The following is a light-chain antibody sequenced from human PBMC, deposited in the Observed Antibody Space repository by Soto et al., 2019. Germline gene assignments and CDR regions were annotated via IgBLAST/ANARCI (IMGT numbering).Light chain of an antibody. CDR3: QQRWHCPPT. Sequence: EIVLTQSPATLSLSPGERATLSCRASQSVSSYLAWFRQKPGQAPRLLIYDASNKATGFPARFSGSGSGTDFTLTISSLEPEDCAVYYCQQRWHCPPTFGGGTKVEI. CDR1: QSVSSY. J-gene: IGKJ4*01. CDR2: DAS. V-gene: IGKV3-11*01.